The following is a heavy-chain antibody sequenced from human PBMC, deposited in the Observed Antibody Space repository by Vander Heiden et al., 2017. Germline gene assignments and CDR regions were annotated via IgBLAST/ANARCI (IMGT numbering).Heavy chain of an antibody. V-gene: IGHV3-23*01. Sequence: EVQLLESGGGLVQPGGSLRLSCAASGFSFSSYAMTWVRQAPGKGLEWVSAISGSGGSTYYADSVKGRFTISRDNSKNTLYLQMNSLRAEDTAVYYCETRSAVDYWGQGTLVTVSS. J-gene: IGHJ4*02. CDR3: ETRSAVDY. CDR2: ISGSGGST. CDR1: GFSFSSYA.